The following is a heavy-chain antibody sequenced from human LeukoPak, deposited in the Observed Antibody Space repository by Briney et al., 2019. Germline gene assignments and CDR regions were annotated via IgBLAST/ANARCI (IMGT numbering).Heavy chain of an antibody. V-gene: IGHV4-34*01. J-gene: IGHJ4*02. CDR2: INHSGRI. CDR3: ARVPPPGATAYGVVDY. D-gene: IGHD3-3*01. CDR1: GGSFSDYY. Sequence: PSETLSLTCAVYGGSFSDYYWTWIRQPPGKGLEWIGEINHSGRINYNPSLKSRVTISVDTSKNQFSLRLTSVTAAGTAVYYCARVPPPGATAYGVVDYWGQGTLVTVSS.